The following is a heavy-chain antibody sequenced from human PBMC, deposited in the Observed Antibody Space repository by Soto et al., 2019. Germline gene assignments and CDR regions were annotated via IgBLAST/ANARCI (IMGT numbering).Heavy chain of an antibody. CDR1: GFTFSDYA. Sequence: LRLSCTASGFTFSDYAMAWVRQAPGKGLEWVSTISGGSSVTYYGDSVKGRFTISRDNAKKTLFLQLNRLSAEDTATYYCAKVLSKNYYYPFDFWGQGTQVTVSS. CDR2: ISGGSSVT. D-gene: IGHD3-10*01. V-gene: IGHV3-23*01. J-gene: IGHJ4*02. CDR3: AKVLSKNYYYPFDF.